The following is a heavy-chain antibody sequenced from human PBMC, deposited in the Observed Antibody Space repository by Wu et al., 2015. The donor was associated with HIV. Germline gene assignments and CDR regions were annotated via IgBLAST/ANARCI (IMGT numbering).Heavy chain of an antibody. CDR3: GHSSSWYYGNYYYMDV. CDR2: IIPIFGTA. Sequence: QVQLVQSGAEVKKPGSSVKVSCKASGGTFSSYAISWVRQAPGQGLEWMGGIIPIFGTANYAQKFQGRVTITADESTSTAYMELSSLRSEDTAVYYCGHSSSWYYGNYYYMDVWGKGTTGHRLL. J-gene: IGHJ6*03. D-gene: IGHD6-13*01. CDR1: GGTFSSYA. V-gene: IGHV1-69*12.